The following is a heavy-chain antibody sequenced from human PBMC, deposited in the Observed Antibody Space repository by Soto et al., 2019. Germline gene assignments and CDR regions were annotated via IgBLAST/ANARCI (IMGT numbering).Heavy chain of an antibody. J-gene: IGHJ4*02. CDR3: ARGDIAVAVSSDY. CDR1: GFNFEEYG. Sequence: EVPLVESGGRMVRPGESLRLSGAASGFNFEEYGMTWVRQDPGKGLEWVAGSNWDADDTGYADSVQGRFTISRDNAKKFVFLQMNSLGVEDTALYYCARGDIAVAVSSDYWGQGTLVTVSS. D-gene: IGHD6-19*01. CDR2: SNWDADDT. V-gene: IGHV3-20*04.